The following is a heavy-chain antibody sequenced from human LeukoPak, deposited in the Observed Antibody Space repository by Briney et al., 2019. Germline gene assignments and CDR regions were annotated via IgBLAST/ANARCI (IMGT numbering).Heavy chain of an antibody. CDR1: GDSVSSNSAA. D-gene: IGHD1-26*01. CDR3: ARDLHYGPSGSYYDFDY. CDR2: TYYRSKWYN. V-gene: IGHV6-1*01. J-gene: IGHJ4*02. Sequence: SQTLSLTCAISGDSVSSNSAAWNWTRQSPSRGLEWLGRTYYRSKWYNDYAVSVKSRITITPDTSKNQFSLKLSSVTAADTAVYYCARDLHYGPSGSYYDFDYWGQGTLVTVSS.